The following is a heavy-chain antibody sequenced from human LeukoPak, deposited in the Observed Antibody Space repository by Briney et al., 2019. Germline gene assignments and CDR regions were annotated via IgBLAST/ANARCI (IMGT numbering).Heavy chain of an antibody. CDR2: IYTSGST. Sequence: SETLPLTCTVSGGSISSGSYYWSWIRQPAGKGLEWIGRIYTSGSTNYNPSLKSRVTISVDTSKNQISLKLSSVTAADTAVYYCARALDFWSGYPFDPWGQGTLVTVSS. J-gene: IGHJ5*02. CDR1: GGSISSGSYY. D-gene: IGHD3-3*01. V-gene: IGHV4-61*02. CDR3: ARALDFWSGYPFDP.